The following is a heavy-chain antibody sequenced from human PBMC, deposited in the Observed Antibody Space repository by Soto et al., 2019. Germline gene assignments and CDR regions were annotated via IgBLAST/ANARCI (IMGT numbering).Heavy chain of an antibody. V-gene: IGHV1-8*01. Sequence: PSVKVSCKASGYTFTSYDINWVRQATGQGLEWVGWMNPNSGNTAYAQKFQGRVTMTRNTSLNTAYLELSSLRSEDTAVYYCARAYYGDYDWFDPWGQGNLVTFSS. D-gene: IGHD4-17*01. CDR1: GYTFTSYD. CDR3: ARAYYGDYDWFDP. CDR2: MNPNSGNT. J-gene: IGHJ5*02.